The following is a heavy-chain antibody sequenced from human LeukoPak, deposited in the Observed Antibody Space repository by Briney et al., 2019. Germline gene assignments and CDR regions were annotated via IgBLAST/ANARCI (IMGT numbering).Heavy chain of an antibody. CDR2: ISSTSSTI. Sequence: GGSLRLSCAASGFTFSSYSMNWVRQTPGKGLEWISYISSTSSTIYFADSVKGRFTISRDNAKNSLYLQMNSLRDEDTAVYFCARASSGYSLVDIWGQGTMVTVSS. CDR1: GFTFSSYS. V-gene: IGHV3-48*02. D-gene: IGHD3-22*01. CDR3: ARASSGYSLVDI. J-gene: IGHJ3*02.